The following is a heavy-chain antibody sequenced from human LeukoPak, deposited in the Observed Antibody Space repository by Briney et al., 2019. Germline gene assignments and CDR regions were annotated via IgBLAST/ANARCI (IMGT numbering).Heavy chain of an antibody. J-gene: IGHJ4*02. D-gene: IGHD3-22*01. Sequence: SETLSLTCAVSGGSISSSNWWSWVRQPPGKGLEWIGEIYHSGSTNYNPSLKSRVTISVDKSKNQFSLKLSPVTAADTAVYYCARDYYDSSGYFGYWGQGTLVTVSS. CDR1: GGSISSSNW. V-gene: IGHV4-4*02. CDR2: IYHSGST. CDR3: ARDYYDSSGYFGY.